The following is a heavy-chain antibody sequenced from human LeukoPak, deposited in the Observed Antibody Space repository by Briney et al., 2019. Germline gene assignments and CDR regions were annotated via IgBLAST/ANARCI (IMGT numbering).Heavy chain of an antibody. CDR1: GFTFSTFS. J-gene: IGHJ3*02. D-gene: IGHD3-16*01. CDR2: ISGSGGST. CDR3: ARFYGGSALDN. V-gene: IGHV3-23*01. Sequence: PGGSLRLSCAASGFTFSTFSMNWVRQAPGKGPEWVSAISGSGGSTYYADSVKGRFTISRDNAKNTLYLHMNSLRAEDTAVYYCARFYGGSALDNWGQGTMVTVPS.